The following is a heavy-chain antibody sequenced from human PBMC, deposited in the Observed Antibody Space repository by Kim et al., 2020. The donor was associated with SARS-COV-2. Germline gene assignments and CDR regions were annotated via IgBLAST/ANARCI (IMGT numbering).Heavy chain of an antibody. V-gene: IGHV1-46*01. Sequence: QKFQGRVTMTRDTSTSTVYMELSSLRSEDTAVYYCARDRLEMATNGLDYWGQGTLVTVSS. J-gene: IGHJ4*02. D-gene: IGHD5-12*01. CDR3: ARDRLEMATNGLDY.